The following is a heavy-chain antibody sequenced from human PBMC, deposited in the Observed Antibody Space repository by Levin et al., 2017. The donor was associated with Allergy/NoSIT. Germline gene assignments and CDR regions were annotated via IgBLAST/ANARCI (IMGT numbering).Heavy chain of an antibody. CDR1: GFTFSSYG. CDR2: IWYDGSNK. V-gene: IGHV3-33*01. CDR3: ARGLQGYCSSTSCYTFGY. Sequence: GGSLRLSCAASGFTFSSYGMHWVRQAPGKGLEWVAVIWYDGSNKYYADSVKGRFTISRDNSKNTLYLQMNSLRAEDTAVYYCARGLQGYCSSTSCYTFGYWGQGTLVTVSS. J-gene: IGHJ4*02. D-gene: IGHD2-2*02.